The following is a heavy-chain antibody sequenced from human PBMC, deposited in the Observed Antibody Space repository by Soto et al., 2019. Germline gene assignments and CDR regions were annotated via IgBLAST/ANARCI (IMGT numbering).Heavy chain of an antibody. Sequence: GGSLRLSCAASGFIFANYGMHWVRQAPGKGLEWVALITYEGSNKYYADAVKGRFTISRDNAKNMVSLRMDSLRAEDTAVYYCAKARGANNWANYYGLDVWGQGTTVTAP. CDR1: GFIFANYG. CDR2: ITYEGSNK. J-gene: IGHJ6*02. V-gene: IGHV3-30*18. CDR3: AKARGANNWANYYGLDV. D-gene: IGHD1-1*01.